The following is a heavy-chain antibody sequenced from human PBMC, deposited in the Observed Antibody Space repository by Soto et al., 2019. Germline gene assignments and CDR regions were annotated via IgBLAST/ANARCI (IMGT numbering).Heavy chain of an antibody. CDR1: GGSISSYY. CDR2: IYYSGST. J-gene: IGHJ4*02. V-gene: IGHV4-59*01. CDR3: ARRYLRQFDY. D-gene: IGHD4-17*01. Sequence: SETLSPTCTVSGGSISSYYWSWIRQPPGKGLEWIGYIYYSGSTNYNPSLKSRVTISVDTSKNQFSLKLSSVTAADTAVYYCARRYLRQFDYWGQGTLVTSPQ.